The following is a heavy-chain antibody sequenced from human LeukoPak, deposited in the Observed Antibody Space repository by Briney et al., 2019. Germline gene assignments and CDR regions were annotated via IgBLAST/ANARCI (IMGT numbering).Heavy chain of an antibody. D-gene: IGHD6-19*01. Sequence: SGPTLVNPTQTLTLTCTFSGFSLTTSGVGVGWIRQPPGKALEWLALIYWNDDKRYSPSLKSRLTITKDTSKNQVVLTMTNMDPVDTATYYCAHWFMFTNLVTGTTAGWFDPWGQGTLVTVSS. J-gene: IGHJ5*02. CDR1: GFSLTTSGVG. CDR3: AHWFMFTNLVTGTTAGWFDP. V-gene: IGHV2-5*01. CDR2: IYWNDDK.